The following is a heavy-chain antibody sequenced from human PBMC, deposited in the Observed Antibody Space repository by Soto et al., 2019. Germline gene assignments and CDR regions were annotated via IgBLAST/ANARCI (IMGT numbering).Heavy chain of an antibody. J-gene: IGHJ6*02. D-gene: IGHD5-18*01. V-gene: IGHV3-30*18. CDR2: ISYDGSNR. Sequence: GGSLRLSCAASGFTFSSYGMHWVRQAPGKGLEWVAVISYDGSNRYYADSVKGRFTISRDNSKNTLYLQMNSLRAEDTAVYYCAKDRNSYGYYYGMDVWGQGTTVTVSS. CDR3: AKDRNSYGYYYGMDV. CDR1: GFTFSSYG.